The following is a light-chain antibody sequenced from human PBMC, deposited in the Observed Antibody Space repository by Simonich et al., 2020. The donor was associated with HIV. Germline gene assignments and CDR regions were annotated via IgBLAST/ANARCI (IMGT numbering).Light chain of an antibody. V-gene: IGKV4-1*01. Sequence: DIVMTQSPDSLAVSLGERATINCKSSRSVLYSSNNKNYLAWYQQKPGQPPKLLIYWASTRESGVPDRFSASGSGTDFTLTISSLQADDFATYYCQHYNNYLYTFGQGTKLEIK. J-gene: IGKJ2*01. CDR3: QHYNNYLYT. CDR1: RSVLYSSNNKNY. CDR2: WAS.